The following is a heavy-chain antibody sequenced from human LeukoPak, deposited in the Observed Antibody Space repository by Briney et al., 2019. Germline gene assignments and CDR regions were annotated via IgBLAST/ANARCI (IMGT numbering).Heavy chain of an antibody. D-gene: IGHD5-24*01. CDR3: AKDIQLST. J-gene: IGHJ3*01. V-gene: IGHV3-21*04. CDR2: ISSSSSYI. Sequence: GGSLRLSCAASGFTLSSYSMNWVRQAPGKGLGWVSSISSSSSYIYYADSVKGRFTISRDKAKNSLYLQMNSLRVEDTAIYYCAKDIQLSTWGLGTMVTVSS. CDR1: GFTLSSYS.